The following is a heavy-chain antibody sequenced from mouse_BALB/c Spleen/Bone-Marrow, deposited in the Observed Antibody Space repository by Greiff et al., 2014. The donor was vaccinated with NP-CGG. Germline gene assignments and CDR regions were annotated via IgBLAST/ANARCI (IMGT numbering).Heavy chain of an antibody. Sequence: EVKLQESGPELVKPGASMKISCKASGYSFTGYTMNWVKQSHGKNLEWIGLINPYNGGTSYNQKFKGKATLTVDKSSSTAYMELLSLTSEDSAVYYCARGEGYDEGEYFDVWGAGTTVTVSS. CDR1: GYSFTGYT. J-gene: IGHJ1*01. CDR2: INPYNGGT. D-gene: IGHD2-14*01. CDR3: ARGEGYDEGEYFDV. V-gene: IGHV1-18*01.